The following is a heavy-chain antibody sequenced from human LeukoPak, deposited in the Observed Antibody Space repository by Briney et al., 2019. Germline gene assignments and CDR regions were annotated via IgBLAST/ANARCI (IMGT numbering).Heavy chain of an antibody. Sequence: GGSLRLSCTASGFTFTSYAMTWVRQAPGKGLEWVPTISGGGYSTYYADSVKGRFTISRDNSKNTLYLQMNSLGAEDTAVYYCAKSGGNYLLYYFDFWGQGTLVTVSS. D-gene: IGHD1-7*01. CDR1: GFTFTSYA. CDR2: ISGGGYST. J-gene: IGHJ4*02. V-gene: IGHV3-23*01. CDR3: AKSGGNYLLYYFDF.